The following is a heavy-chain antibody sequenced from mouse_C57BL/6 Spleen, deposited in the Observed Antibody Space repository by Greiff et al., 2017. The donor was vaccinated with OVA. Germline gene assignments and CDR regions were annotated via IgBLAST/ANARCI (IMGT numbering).Heavy chain of an antibody. CDR1: GFTFSSYG. Sequence: DVKLVESGGDLVKPGGSLKLSCAASGFTFSSYGMSWVRQTPDKRLEWVATISSGGSYTYYPDSVKGRFTISRDNAKNTLYLQMSSLKSEDTAMYYCAGNYYGSSYWYFDVWGTGTTVTVSS. J-gene: IGHJ1*03. CDR3: AGNYYGSSYWYFDV. CDR2: ISSGGSYT. D-gene: IGHD1-1*01. V-gene: IGHV5-6*02.